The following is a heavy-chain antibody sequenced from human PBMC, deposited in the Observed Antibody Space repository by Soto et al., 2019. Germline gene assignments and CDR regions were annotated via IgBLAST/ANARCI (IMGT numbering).Heavy chain of an antibody. CDR3: AKDTVLAAGSFQH. CDR1: GFTFSSYA. CDR2: ISGSGGST. Sequence: GGSLRLSCAASGFTFSSYAMRWVRQAPGKGLEWVSAISGSGGSTYYADSVKGRFTISRDNSKNSLYLQMNSLRPEDTALYYCAKDTVLAAGSFQHWGQGTLVNVSS. J-gene: IGHJ1*01. V-gene: IGHV3-23*01. D-gene: IGHD6-13*01.